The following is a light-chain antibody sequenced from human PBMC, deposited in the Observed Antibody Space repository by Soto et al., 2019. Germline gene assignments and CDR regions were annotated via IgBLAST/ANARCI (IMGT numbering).Light chain of an antibody. CDR3: QQLNSYPLP. Sequence: IQLTQSPSSLSASVGDRVTITCRASQGISSYLAWYQQKPGKAPKLLIYAASTLQSGVPSRFSGSGSGTDFTLTISSLQPEDFATYYCQQLNSYPLPFGPGTKLDIK. J-gene: IGKJ3*01. CDR2: AAS. CDR1: QGISSY. V-gene: IGKV1-9*01.